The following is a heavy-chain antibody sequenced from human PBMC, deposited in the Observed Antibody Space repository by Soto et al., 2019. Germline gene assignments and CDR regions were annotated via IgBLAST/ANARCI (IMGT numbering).Heavy chain of an antibody. CDR3: ARDSRNYYYYMDV. J-gene: IGHJ6*03. CDR2: ISLSSSTI. Sequence: EVQLVESGGGLVQPGGSLRISCAASGFTFSSYNMNSVRQAPGKGLEWISDISLSSSTIFYADSVKGRFTISRDNAKNSLYLQMNSLRAEDTAVYYCARDSRNYYYYMDVWGKGTTVTVSS. CDR1: GFTFSSYN. V-gene: IGHV3-48*01.